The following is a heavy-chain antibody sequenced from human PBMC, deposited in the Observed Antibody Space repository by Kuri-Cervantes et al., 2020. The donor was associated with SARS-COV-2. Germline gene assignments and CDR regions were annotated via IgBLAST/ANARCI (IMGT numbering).Heavy chain of an antibody. Sequence: ASVKVSCKASGYTFISYGISWVRQAPGQGLEWMGWIGAYNGNTNYAQKPQGRVTITTETSTSTAYMELRSLRSDDTAVYYCARQCEQGYSYGDYYGMDVWGQGTTVTVSS. J-gene: IGHJ6*02. CDR1: GYTFISYG. CDR3: ARQCEQGYSYGDYYGMDV. CDR2: IGAYNGNT. D-gene: IGHD5-18*01. V-gene: IGHV1-18*01.